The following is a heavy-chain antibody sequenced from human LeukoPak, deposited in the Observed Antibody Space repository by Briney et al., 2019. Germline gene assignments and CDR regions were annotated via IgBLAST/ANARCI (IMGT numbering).Heavy chain of an antibody. CDR3: GRVIAGAIDY. CDR1: GFTFSGHS. V-gene: IGHV3-7*01. D-gene: IGHD6-13*01. Sequence: GGSLRLSCAASGFTFSGHSMTWVRQALGRGLEWVANINLDGSEIFYVDFVKGRFTISRDNADNSMYLQMNSLRADDTAVYYCGRVIAGAIDYWGQGTLVTVSS. J-gene: IGHJ4*02. CDR2: INLDGSEI.